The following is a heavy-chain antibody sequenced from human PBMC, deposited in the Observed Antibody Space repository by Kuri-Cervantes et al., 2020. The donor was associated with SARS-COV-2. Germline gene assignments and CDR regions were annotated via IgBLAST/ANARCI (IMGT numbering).Heavy chain of an antibody. CDR3: AVLTGESGPYYYYYGMDV. V-gene: IGHV1-69*13. J-gene: IGHJ6*02. D-gene: IGHD7-27*01. CDR1: GGTFSSYA. Sequence: SVKVSCKASGGTFSSYAISWVRQAPGQGLEWMGGIIPIFGTANYAQKFQGRVTITADESTSTAYMELSSLRSEDTAVYYCAVLTGESGPYYYYYGMDVWGQGTTVTVSS. CDR2: IIPIFGTA.